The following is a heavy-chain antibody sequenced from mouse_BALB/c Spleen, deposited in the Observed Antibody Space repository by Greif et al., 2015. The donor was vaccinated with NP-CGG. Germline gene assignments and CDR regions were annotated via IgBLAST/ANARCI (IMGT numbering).Heavy chain of an antibody. CDR1: GYTFSSYW. CDR3: LTGTGY. Sequence: QVQLKQSGAELMKPGASVKISCKATGYTFSSYWIEWVKQRPGHGLEWIGEILPGSGSTNYNEKFKGKATFTADTSSNTAYMQLSSLTSEDSAVYYCLTGTGYWGQGTTLTVSS. V-gene: IGHV1-9*01. CDR2: ILPGSGST. J-gene: IGHJ2*01. D-gene: IGHD4-1*01.